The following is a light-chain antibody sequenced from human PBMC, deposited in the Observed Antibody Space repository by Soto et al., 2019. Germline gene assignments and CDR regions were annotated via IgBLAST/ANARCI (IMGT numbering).Light chain of an antibody. Sequence: QSALTQPASVSGTPGQSITISCTGTSSDVGGYNYVSWYQQHPGKAPKIMIYDVSNRPSGVSNRFSGSKSGNAASLTISGLQDGGDAEYYCSSYTSSSTLGVFGTGTKLTV. J-gene: IGLJ1*01. CDR2: DVS. V-gene: IGLV2-14*01. CDR3: SSYTSSSTLGV. CDR1: SSDVGGYNY.